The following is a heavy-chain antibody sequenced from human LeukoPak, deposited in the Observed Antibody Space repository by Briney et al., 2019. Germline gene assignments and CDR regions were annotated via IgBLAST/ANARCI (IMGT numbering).Heavy chain of an antibody. CDR3: AREYRSSSGRAFDY. CDR1: GFIFSAYD. J-gene: IGHJ4*02. Sequence: GGSLRLSCAASGFIFSAYDMHWVRQATGKGVECVSGIGTAGDTYYSGSVKGRFTISRENAKNSLYLQMNSLRAGDTAVYYCAREYRSSSGRAFDYWGQGTLVIVSS. V-gene: IGHV3-13*01. CDR2: IGTAGDT. D-gene: IGHD6-6*01.